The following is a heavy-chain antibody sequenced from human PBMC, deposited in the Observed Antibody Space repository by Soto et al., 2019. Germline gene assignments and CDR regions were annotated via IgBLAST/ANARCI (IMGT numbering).Heavy chain of an antibody. D-gene: IGHD6-19*01. CDR2: IYYSGST. CDR1: GGSVSSGSYY. Sequence: KTSETLSLTCTVSGGSVSSGSYYWSWIRQPPGKGLEWIGYIYYSGSTNYNPSLKSRVTISVDTSKNQFSLKLSSVTAADTAVYYCAREPKRYSSGWYTQNWFDPWGQGTLVTVSS. V-gene: IGHV4-61*01. CDR3: AREPKRYSSGWYTQNWFDP. J-gene: IGHJ5*02.